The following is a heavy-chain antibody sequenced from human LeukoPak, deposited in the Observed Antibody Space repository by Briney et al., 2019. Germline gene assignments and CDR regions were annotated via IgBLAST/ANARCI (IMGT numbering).Heavy chain of an antibody. D-gene: IGHD2-2*01. CDR2: ISGSGGST. Sequence: GGSLRLSCAASGFTFSSYAMSWVRQAPGKGLEWVSAISGSGGSTYYADSVKGRFTISRDNSKNTLYLQMNSLRAEDTAVYYCAKDRGHCSSTSCSSEGYFDYWGQGTLVTVSS. V-gene: IGHV3-23*01. CDR3: AKDRGHCSSTSCSSEGYFDY. J-gene: IGHJ4*02. CDR1: GFTFSSYA.